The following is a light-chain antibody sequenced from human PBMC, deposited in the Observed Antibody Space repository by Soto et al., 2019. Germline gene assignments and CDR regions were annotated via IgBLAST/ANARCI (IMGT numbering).Light chain of an antibody. Sequence: QSALTQPASVSGSPGQSITISCTGTSRDVGRYNYVSWYQQHPGKAPKLMIYDVNNRPSGVSNRFSGSKSGNTASLTISGLQAEDEADYYCSSYTSSSTRVVFGGGTKVTVL. J-gene: IGLJ2*01. CDR2: DVN. CDR1: SRDVGRYNY. V-gene: IGLV2-14*01. CDR3: SSYTSSSTRVV.